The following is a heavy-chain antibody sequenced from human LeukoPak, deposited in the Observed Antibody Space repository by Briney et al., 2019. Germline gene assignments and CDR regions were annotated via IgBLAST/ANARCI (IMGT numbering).Heavy chain of an antibody. CDR2: ISGSGDSI. J-gene: IGHJ4*02. V-gene: IGHV3-23*01. D-gene: IGHD6-19*01. Sequence: GGSLRLSCAASGFTFSSYAVNWVRQAPGKGLEWVSGISGSGDSIYSADSVKGRFTISRDNSKNTLYLEMNSLRAEDTAVYYCAKDGGFSGWTGYFDYWGQGTLVTVSS. CDR3: AKDGGFSGWTGYFDY. CDR1: GFTFSSYA.